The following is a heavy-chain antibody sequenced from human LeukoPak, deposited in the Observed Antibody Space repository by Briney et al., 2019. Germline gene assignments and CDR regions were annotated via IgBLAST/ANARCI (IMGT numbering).Heavy chain of an antibody. CDR2: IHYTGTT. CDR1: GGSISSYY. J-gene: IGHJ3*02. Sequence: PSETLSLTCTVSGGSISSYYWSWIRQPPGKGLEWIGLIHYTGTTNYNPSLKSRVTISGDTSEKQFSLKLTSVTAADTAVYYCARFVGSSWLGFDIWGQGSMVTVSS. CDR3: ARFVGSSWLGFDI. V-gene: IGHV4-59*01. D-gene: IGHD6-13*01.